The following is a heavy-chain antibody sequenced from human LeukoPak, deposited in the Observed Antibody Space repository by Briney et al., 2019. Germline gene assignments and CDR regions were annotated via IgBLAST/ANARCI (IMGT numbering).Heavy chain of an antibody. CDR3: AKPEHSSGWYFFGY. CDR1: GGSISSYY. D-gene: IGHD6-19*01. CDR2: IYYSGST. V-gene: IGHV4-59*01. J-gene: IGHJ4*02. Sequence: SETLSLTCTVFGGSISSYYWSWIRQPPGKGLEWIGYIYYSGSTNYNPSLKSRVTISVDTSKNQFSLKLSSVTAADTAVYYCAKPEHSSGWYFFGYWGQGTLVTVSS.